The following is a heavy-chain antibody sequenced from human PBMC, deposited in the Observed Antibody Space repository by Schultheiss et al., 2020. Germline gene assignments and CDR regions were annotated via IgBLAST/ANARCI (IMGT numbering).Heavy chain of an antibody. CDR3: AKAGTGKYCTSTSCPYYYYYAMDV. J-gene: IGHJ6*02. Sequence: GGSLRLSCAASGLSFSDYAITWVRQAPGKGLEWVSAISGSGGSTYYADSVKGRFTVSRDNSKNTVDLQMNSLRAEDTAVYYCAKAGTGKYCTSTSCPYYYYYAMDVWGQGTTVTVSS. D-gene: IGHD2-2*01. CDR1: GLSFSDYA. V-gene: IGHV3-23*01. CDR2: ISGSGGST.